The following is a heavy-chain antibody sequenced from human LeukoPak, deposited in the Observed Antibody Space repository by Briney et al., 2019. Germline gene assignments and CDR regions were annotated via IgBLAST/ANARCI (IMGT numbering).Heavy chain of an antibody. J-gene: IGHJ4*02. D-gene: IGHD5-24*01. V-gene: IGHV4-39*07. CDR3: AVEKQLTLDY. CDR2: IYYSGST. Sequence: SETLSLTCTVSDGSISSSSYYWGWIRQPPGKGLEWIGSIYYSGSTYYNPSLKSRVTISVDTSKNQFSLKLSSVTAADTAVYYCAVEKQLTLDYWGQGTPVTVSS. CDR1: DGSISSSSYY.